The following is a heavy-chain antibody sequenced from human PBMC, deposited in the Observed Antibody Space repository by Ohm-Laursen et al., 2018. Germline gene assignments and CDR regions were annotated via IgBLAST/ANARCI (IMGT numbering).Heavy chain of an antibody. Sequence: SDTLSLTCTVSGGSMNNYFWTWIRQPAGKGLEWIGLISSSGSSNYNPSLKSRVTMSVDTSKNQFSLTLRSVTAADTAVYYCATFMTSRWVVFDVWGQGTMVTVSS. V-gene: IGHV4-4*07. CDR2: ISSSGSS. J-gene: IGHJ3*01. CDR3: ATFMTSRWVVFDV. D-gene: IGHD4-23*01. CDR1: GGSMNNYF.